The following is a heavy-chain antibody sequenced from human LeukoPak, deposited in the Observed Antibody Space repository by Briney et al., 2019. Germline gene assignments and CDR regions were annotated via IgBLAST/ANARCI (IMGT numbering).Heavy chain of an antibody. CDR1: GFTFSSYA. CDR3: ARGIQLWLLDY. V-gene: IGHV3-30*01. D-gene: IGHD5-18*01. J-gene: IGHJ4*02. CDR2: ISYDGSNK. Sequence: GGSLRLSCAASGFTFSSYAMHWVRQAPGKGLEWVAVISYDGSNKYYADSVKGRFTISRDNSKNTLHLQMNSLRAEDTAVYYCARGIQLWLLDYWGQGTLVTVSS.